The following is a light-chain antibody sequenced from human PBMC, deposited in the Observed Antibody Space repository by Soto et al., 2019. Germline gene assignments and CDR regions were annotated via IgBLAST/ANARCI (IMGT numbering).Light chain of an antibody. J-gene: IGKJ1*01. CDR3: QQYNSYSEA. CDR1: QSIDTW. V-gene: IGKV1-5*03. CDR2: KAS. Sequence: DIQMTQSPSTLSASVGDRVTITCRASQSIDTWLAWHQQKPGQVPKLLISKASSLESGVPSRFSGSGSGTEFTLTISSLQPDDSATYYCQQYNSYSEAFGQGTKVDNK.